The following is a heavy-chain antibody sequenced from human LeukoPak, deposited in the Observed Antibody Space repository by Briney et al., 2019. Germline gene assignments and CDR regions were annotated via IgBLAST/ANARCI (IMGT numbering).Heavy chain of an antibody. CDR2: LRRDGSDK. CDR3: AKDHSQNFDY. CDR1: GFTFSNYG. D-gene: IGHD5-18*01. Sequence: PGGSLRLSCAASGFTFSNYGMHWIRQAPGKGLEWVAFLRRDGSDKYYAESVKGRFTISRDNSKNTVYLQMNSLRPEDTAVYYCAKDHSQNFDYWGQGTLVTVSS. V-gene: IGHV3-30*02. J-gene: IGHJ4*02.